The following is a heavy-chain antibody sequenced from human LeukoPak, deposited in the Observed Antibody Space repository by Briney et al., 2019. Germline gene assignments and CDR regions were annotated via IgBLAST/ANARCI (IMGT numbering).Heavy chain of an antibody. D-gene: IGHD3-3*01. CDR1: GYTFTSYD. CDR3: ARGLNRVTILETVIAGNWFDP. J-gene: IGHJ5*02. Sequence: ASVKVSCKASGYTFTSYDINWVRQAPGQGLGWMGWMNPNSGNTAYARKFQGRVSMTRDTSVDPAFLELSSLRSEDTAVYYCARGLNRVTILETVIAGNWFDPWGQGTMVIVSS. V-gene: IGHV1-8*01. CDR2: MNPNSGNT.